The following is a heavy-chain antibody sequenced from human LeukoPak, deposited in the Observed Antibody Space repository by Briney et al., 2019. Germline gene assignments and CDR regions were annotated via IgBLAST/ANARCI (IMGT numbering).Heavy chain of an antibody. V-gene: IGHV4-34*01. J-gene: IGHJ5*02. CDR2: INHSGST. CDR1: GGSFSGYY. CDR3: ARGSIVVVPAAMALYNWFDP. D-gene: IGHD2-2*01. Sequence: PSETLYLTCAVYGGSFSGYYWSWIRQPPGKGPEWIGEINHSGSTNYNPSLKSRVTISVDTSKNQFSLKLSSVTAADTAVYYCARGSIVVVPAAMALYNWFDPWGQGTLVTVSS.